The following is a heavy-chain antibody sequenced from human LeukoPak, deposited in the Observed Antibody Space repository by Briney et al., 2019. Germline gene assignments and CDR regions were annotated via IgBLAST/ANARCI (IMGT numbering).Heavy chain of an antibody. J-gene: IGHJ3*02. CDR1: GYTFTSYD. CDR3: ARVGQWRNYNAFDI. CDR2: MNPNSGNT. D-gene: IGHD1-7*01. Sequence: GASVTVSFTASGYTFTSYDINWVRQATGQGLEWMGWMNPNSGNTGYAQKFQGRVTMTRNTSISTAYMELSSLRSEDTAVYYCARVGQWRNYNAFDIWGQGTMVTVSS. V-gene: IGHV1-8*01.